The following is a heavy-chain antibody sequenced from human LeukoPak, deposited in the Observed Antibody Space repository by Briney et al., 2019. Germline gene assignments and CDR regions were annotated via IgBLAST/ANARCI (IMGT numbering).Heavy chain of an antibody. J-gene: IGHJ4*02. Sequence: SETLSLTCTVSGGSISSGDYYWSWIRQPPGKGLEWIGYIYYSGSTYYNPSLKSRVTISVDRSKNQFSLKLSSVTAADTAVYYCARVVVAGNFFDYWGQGTLVTVSS. D-gene: IGHD6-19*01. CDR2: IYYSGST. CDR3: ARVVVAGNFFDY. V-gene: IGHV4-30-4*01. CDR1: GGSISSGDYY.